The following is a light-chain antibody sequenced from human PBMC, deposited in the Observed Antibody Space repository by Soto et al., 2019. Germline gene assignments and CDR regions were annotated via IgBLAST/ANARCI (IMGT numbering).Light chain of an antibody. CDR3: QQYNNWPFWT. V-gene: IGKV3-15*01. CDR1: QSVSSN. CDR2: GAS. Sequence: EILMTQFPVTLYESPGERATLSCRASQSVSSNLAWYQQKPGQAPRLLIYGASTRATGIPARFSGSGSGTEFTLTISSLQSEDFAVYYCQQYNNWPFWTFGQGTKVDIK. J-gene: IGKJ1*01.